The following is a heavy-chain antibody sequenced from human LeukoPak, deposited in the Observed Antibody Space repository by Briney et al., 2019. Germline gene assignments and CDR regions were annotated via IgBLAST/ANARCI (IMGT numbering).Heavy chain of an antibody. Sequence: ASVKVSCKASGYTFTSYAMNWVRQAPGQGLEWMGWINTNTGNPAYAQGFTGRVVFSLDTSVSKTYLQISSLKAEDTAVYYCASEGTVLDYWGQGTLVTVSS. CDR1: GYTFTSYA. D-gene: IGHD1-1*01. CDR2: INTNTGNP. CDR3: ASEGTVLDY. V-gene: IGHV7-4-1*02. J-gene: IGHJ4*02.